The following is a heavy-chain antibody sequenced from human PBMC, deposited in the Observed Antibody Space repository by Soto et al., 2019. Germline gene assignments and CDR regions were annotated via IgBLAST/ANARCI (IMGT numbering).Heavy chain of an antibody. CDR3: AKDRDSVVVEADDDAFDI. V-gene: IGHV3-23*01. J-gene: IGHJ3*02. CDR1: GFTSTNYA. Sequence: GGSLRLSCAASGFTSTNYAMTWVRQAPGKGLEWVSSISGSGGTTYYADSVKGRFTSSRDRSKNTVYMQMNSLRGEDTAIYYCAKDRDSVVVEADDDAFDIWGQGIMVTVSS. CDR2: ISGSGGTT. D-gene: IGHD2-15*01.